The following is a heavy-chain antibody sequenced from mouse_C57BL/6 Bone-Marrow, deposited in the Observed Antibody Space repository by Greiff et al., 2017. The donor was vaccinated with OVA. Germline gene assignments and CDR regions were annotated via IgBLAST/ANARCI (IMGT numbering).Heavy chain of an antibody. CDR2: IDPENGDT. CDR1: GFNIKDDY. V-gene: IGHV14-4*01. D-gene: IGHD4-1*01. J-gene: IGHJ2*01. Sequence: VQLKESGAELVRPGASVKLSCTASGFNIKDDYMHWVKQRPEQGLEWIGWIDPENGDTAYASKFQGKATITADTSSNTAYLQLSSLTSEDTAVYYCTTLGRDYWGQGTTLTVSS. CDR3: TTLGRDY.